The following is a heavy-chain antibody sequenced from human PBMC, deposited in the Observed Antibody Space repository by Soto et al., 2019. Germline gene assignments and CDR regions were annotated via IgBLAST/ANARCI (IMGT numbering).Heavy chain of an antibody. J-gene: IGHJ4*02. D-gene: IGHD3-10*01. CDR1: GFTFSSYS. CDR3: ARARYYGSGNEDY. V-gene: IGHV3-48*02. CDR2: ISSSSSTI. Sequence: PGGSLRLSCAASGFTFSSYSMNWVRQAPGKGLEWVSYISSSSSTIYYADSVKGRFTISRDNAKNSLYLQMSSLRDEDTAVYYCARARYYGSGNEDYWGQGTLVTVSS.